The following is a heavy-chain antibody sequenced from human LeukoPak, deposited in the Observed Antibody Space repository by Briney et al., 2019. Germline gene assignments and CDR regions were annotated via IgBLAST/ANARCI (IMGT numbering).Heavy chain of an antibody. CDR1: GFTFSSYS. D-gene: IGHD1-1*01. CDR2: ISSSSSTI. CDR3: VRGGRLFDH. V-gene: IGHV3-48*04. Sequence: GGSLRLSCAASGFTFSSYSMNWVRQAPGKGLEWVSYISSSSSTIYYADPDKGRLTISRDIAKTALYLQMNSLRAEDTAVCYCVRGGRLFDHGVEGALVAVSS. J-gene: IGHJ4*02.